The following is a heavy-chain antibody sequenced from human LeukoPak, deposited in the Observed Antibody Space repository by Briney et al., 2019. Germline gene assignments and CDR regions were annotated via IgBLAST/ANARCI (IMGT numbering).Heavy chain of an antibody. Sequence: GRSLRLSCAASGFTFSSYAMHWVRQAPGKGLEWVAVISYDGSNKYYADSVKGRFTISRDNSKNTLYLQMSSLRVEDTAVYYCARGATGICFDYWGQGTLVTVSS. CDR1: GFTFSSYA. V-gene: IGHV3-30-3*01. D-gene: IGHD1-1*01. J-gene: IGHJ4*02. CDR3: ARGATGICFDY. CDR2: ISYDGSNK.